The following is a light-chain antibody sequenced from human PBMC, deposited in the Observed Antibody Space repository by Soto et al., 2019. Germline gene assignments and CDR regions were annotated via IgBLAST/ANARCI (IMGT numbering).Light chain of an antibody. J-gene: IGLJ2*01. CDR1: SSNIGSKY. V-gene: IGLV1-47*01. CDR3: AAWDAGVSGPS. Sequence: QSVLTQPPSASGTPGQRVTISCSGSSSNIGSKYVYWYQQLPGTAPKLLMYRNNQRHSGVPDRFSGSKSGTSAYLAISGLRSEDDADYDCAAWDAGVSGPSFGGGTQVTVL. CDR2: RNN.